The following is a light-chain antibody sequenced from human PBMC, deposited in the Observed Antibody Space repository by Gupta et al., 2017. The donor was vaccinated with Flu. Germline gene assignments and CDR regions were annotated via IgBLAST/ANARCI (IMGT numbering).Light chain of an antibody. CDR2: AAS. Sequence: GDRVTITCRASQGISSYLAWYQHKSGKAPKLLIYAASSLQSGVPSRFSGSGSGTAFTLTIISLQPDDVATYYCQKYNSAPPAFGGGTKVELK. CDR3: QKYNSAPPA. CDR1: QGISSY. V-gene: IGKV1-27*01. J-gene: IGKJ4*01.